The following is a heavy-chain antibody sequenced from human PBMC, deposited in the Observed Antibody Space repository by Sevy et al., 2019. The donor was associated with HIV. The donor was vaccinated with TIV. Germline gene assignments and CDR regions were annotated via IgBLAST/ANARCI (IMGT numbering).Heavy chain of an antibody. CDR2: IYPGDSDT. D-gene: IGHD3-22*01. CDR1: GYSFTSYW. CDR3: AGLPRGYYYDSSGYPYFDY. Sequence: GESLKISCKGSGYSFTSYWIGWVRQMPGKGLEWMGIIYPGDSDTRYSPSFQGQVTISADKSISTAYLQWSSLKASDTAMYYCAGLPRGYYYDSSGYPYFDYWGQGTLVTVSS. V-gene: IGHV5-51*01. J-gene: IGHJ4*02.